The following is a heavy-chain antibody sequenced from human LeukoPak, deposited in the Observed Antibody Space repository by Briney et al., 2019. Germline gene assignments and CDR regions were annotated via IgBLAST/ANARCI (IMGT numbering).Heavy chain of an antibody. V-gene: IGHV3-21*01. J-gene: IGHJ4*02. CDR3: ARDAPNAYSSSWSGHFDY. CDR2: ISSSSSYI. D-gene: IGHD6-13*01. Sequence: PGGSLRLSCAASGFTFSSYSMNWVRQAPGKGLEWVSSISSSSSYIYYADSVKGRFTISRDNAKNSLYLQMNSLRAEDTAVYYCARDAPNAYSSSWSGHFDYWGQGTLVTVSS. CDR1: GFTFSSYS.